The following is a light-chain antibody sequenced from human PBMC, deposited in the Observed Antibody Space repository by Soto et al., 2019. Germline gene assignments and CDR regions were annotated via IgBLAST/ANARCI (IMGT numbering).Light chain of an antibody. CDR1: SSDVGGSKY. CDR3: SSYAGSNNLV. Sequence: QSALTQPASVSGSPGQSITISCTGSSSDVGGSKYVSWYQQHPGKAPRLMIFEVTNRPSWVPDRFSGSKSGNTASLTVSGLQAEDEADYYCSSYAGSNNLVFGGGTKLTVL. J-gene: IGLJ2*01. CDR2: EVT. V-gene: IGLV2-8*01.